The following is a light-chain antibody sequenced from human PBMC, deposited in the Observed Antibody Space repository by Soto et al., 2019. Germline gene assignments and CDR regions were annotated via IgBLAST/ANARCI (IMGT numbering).Light chain of an antibody. CDR2: EVT. Sequence: QSALTQPASVSGSPGQSITISCTGTSSDVGSYDLVSWYQQHPGTAPKLIIYEVTKRPSGVSNRFSGSKSGNTASLTISGLQAEDDSDYCCCSYANNNTLLFGGGTKVTVL. CDR1: SSDVGSYDL. J-gene: IGLJ2*01. CDR3: CSYANNNTLL. V-gene: IGLV2-23*02.